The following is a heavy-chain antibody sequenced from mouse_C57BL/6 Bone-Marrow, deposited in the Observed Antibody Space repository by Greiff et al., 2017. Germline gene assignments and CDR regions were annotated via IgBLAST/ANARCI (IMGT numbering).Heavy chain of an antibody. Sequence: QVQLQQPGAELVKPGASVKLSCKASGYTFTSYWMQWVKQRPGQGLEWIGEIDPSDSYTNYNQKFKGKATLTVDTSSSTAYMQLSSLTSEDSAVYYCARERGDGYYDYYAMDYWGQGTSVTVSS. J-gene: IGHJ4*01. CDR3: ARERGDGYYDYYAMDY. D-gene: IGHD2-3*01. V-gene: IGHV1-50*01. CDR1: GYTFTSYW. CDR2: IDPSDSYT.